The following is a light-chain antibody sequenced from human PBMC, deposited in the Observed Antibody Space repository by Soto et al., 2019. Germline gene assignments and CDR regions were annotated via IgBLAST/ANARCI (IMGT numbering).Light chain of an antibody. CDR1: QSVGSN. CDR2: GAS. J-gene: IGKJ1*01. V-gene: IGKV3D-15*01. Sequence: EIVMTQSPATLSVSPGERATLSCRASQSVGSNLVWYQQKPGQAPRLLIYGASTRATGIPARFSGSGSGTEFTLTISSLQSEDSAVYFCQQCNNWPPWTFAQGTKV. CDR3: QQCNNWPPWT.